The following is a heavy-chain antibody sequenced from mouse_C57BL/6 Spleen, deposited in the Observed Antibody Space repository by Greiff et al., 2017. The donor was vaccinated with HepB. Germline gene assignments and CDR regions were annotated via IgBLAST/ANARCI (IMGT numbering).Heavy chain of an antibody. CDR2: ISDGGSYT. J-gene: IGHJ4*01. CDR3: ARYGPRAMDY. CDR1: GFTFSSYA. D-gene: IGHD1-1*02. Sequence: EVKVVESGGGLVKPGGSLKLSCAASGFTFSSYAMSWVRQTPEKRLEWVATISDGGSYTYYPDNVKGRFTISRDNAKNNLYLQMSHLKSEDTAMYYCARYGPRAMDYWGQGTSVTVSS. V-gene: IGHV5-4*03.